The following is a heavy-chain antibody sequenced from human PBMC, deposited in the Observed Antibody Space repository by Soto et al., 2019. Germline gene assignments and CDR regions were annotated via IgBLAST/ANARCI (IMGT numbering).Heavy chain of an antibody. CDR2: IYAAGRRK. J-gene: IGHJ4*02. D-gene: IGHD3-10*01. CDR3: AKDPIRGDGYEDPDY. CDR1: GLVFSNYA. V-gene: IGHV3-23*01. Sequence: GGSLRLSCAASGLVFSNYAMSWFRQAPGRGLEWVSTIYAAGRRKYYAGSVKGRFTVSRDNSRDTSFRQMDSLRVEETAIYFCAKDPIRGDGYEDPDYWGQGTMVTVSS.